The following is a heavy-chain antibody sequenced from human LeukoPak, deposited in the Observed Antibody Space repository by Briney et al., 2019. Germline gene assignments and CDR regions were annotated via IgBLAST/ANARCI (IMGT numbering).Heavy chain of an antibody. CDR1: GFTFSDYY. J-gene: IGHJ6*02. D-gene: IGHD2-8*01. CDR3: ARESPTAVCYRREACGMDV. Sequence: KAGGSLRLSCAASGFTFSDYYMSWIRQAPGKGLEWVSYISSSGSTIYYADSVKGRFTISRDNARNTLYLQMNSLRAEDTAVYYCARESPTAVCYRREACGMDVWGQGTTVTVSS. CDR2: ISSSGSTI. V-gene: IGHV3-11*04.